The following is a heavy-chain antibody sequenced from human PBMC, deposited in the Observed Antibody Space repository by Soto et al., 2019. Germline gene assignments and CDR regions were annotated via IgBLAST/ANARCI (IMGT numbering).Heavy chain of an antibody. CDR3: ARGISWRFDP. Sequence: QVQLVESGGGVVQPGRSLRLSCAASGFTFSSYGMHWVRQAPGKGLEWVAVIWYDGSNKYYADSVKGRSTISRDNSKNTLYLQMNSLRAEDTAVYYCARGISWRFDPWGQGTLVTVSS. J-gene: IGHJ5*02. D-gene: IGHD6-13*01. CDR2: IWYDGSNK. V-gene: IGHV3-33*01. CDR1: GFTFSSYG.